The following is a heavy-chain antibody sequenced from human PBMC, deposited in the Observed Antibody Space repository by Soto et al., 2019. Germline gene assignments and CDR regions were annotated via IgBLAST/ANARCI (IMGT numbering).Heavy chain of an antibody. D-gene: IGHD4-17*01. CDR2: IKEDGSQK. V-gene: IGHV3-7*01. Sequence: GGSLRLSCAASGFTFNIYWMSWVRQAPGMGLEWVANIKEDGSQKFYADSVKGRFSISRDNAKKSLFLQMGSLRGEDMAVYYCARVYGDYGDYYYGMDVWGQGTTVTVSS. CDR1: GFTFNIYW. J-gene: IGHJ6*02. CDR3: ARVYGDYGDYYYGMDV.